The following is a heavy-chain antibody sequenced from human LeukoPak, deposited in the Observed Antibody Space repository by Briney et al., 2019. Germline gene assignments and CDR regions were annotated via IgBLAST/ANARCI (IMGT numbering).Heavy chain of an antibody. D-gene: IGHD3-3*01. Sequence: GALRLSCAVSGFTFSTYAMSWVRQAPGKGLEWVSSISSSSSYIYYADSVKGRFTISRDNAKNSLYLQMNSLRAADTAVYYCARYYDFWSGYGPHYGMDVWGQGTTVTVSS. CDR3: ARYYDFWSGYGPHYGMDV. J-gene: IGHJ6*02. V-gene: IGHV3-21*01. CDR1: GFTFSTYA. CDR2: ISSSSSYI.